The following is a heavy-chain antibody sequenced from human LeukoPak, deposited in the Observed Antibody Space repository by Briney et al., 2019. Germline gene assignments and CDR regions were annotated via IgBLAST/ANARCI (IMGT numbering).Heavy chain of an antibody. CDR2: IWYDGSNK. J-gene: IGHJ3*02. V-gene: IGHV3-33*01. CDR3: ATAERHDAFDI. Sequence: PGRSLRLSCAASGFTFSSYGMHWVRQAPGKGLEWVAVIWYDGSNKYYADSVKGRFIISRDNSKNTLYLQMNSLRAEDTAVYYCATAERHDAFDIWGQGTMVTVSS. CDR1: GFTFSSYG.